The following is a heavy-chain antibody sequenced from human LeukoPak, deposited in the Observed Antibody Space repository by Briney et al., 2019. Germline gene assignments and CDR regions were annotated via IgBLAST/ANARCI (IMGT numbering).Heavy chain of an antibody. J-gene: IGHJ4*02. Sequence: GGSLRLSCAASGFTFSTYTMNWVRQAPGKGLEWVSSIVGSSGTYYADSLKGRFTISRDNAKNSLYLQVNSLRAEDTAVYYCARIGAGSSRDYWGQGTLVTVSS. V-gene: IGHV3-21*01. CDR2: IVGSSGT. CDR1: GFTFSTYT. CDR3: ARIGAGSSRDY. D-gene: IGHD6-13*01.